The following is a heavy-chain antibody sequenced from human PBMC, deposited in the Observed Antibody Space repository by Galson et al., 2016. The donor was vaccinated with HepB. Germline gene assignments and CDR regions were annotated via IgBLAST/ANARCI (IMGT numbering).Heavy chain of an antibody. CDR2: IYPGDSDT. V-gene: IGHV5-51*01. D-gene: IGHD1-1*01. J-gene: IGHJ6*02. CDR3: ARLNFVGQDGAMDV. CDR1: GYSFTNYW. Sequence: QSGAEVKKPGESLKISCEGSGYSFTNYWIGWVRQMPGKGLEWLGIIYPGDSDTRYRPSFQGQVTMSADRSISTAYLHWASLKASDTAMYYCARLNFVGQDGAMDVWGQGTTVTVSS.